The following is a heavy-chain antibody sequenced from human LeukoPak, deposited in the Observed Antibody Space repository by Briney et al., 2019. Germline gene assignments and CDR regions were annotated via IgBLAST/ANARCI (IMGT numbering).Heavy chain of an antibody. Sequence: SETLSLTCTVSGGSISSSSHYWGWIRQPPGKGLEWIGEINHSGSTNYNPSLKSRVTISVDTSKNQFSLELSSVTAADTAVYYCARGRRSSWYGWGQGTLVTVSS. CDR3: ARGRRSSWYG. J-gene: IGHJ4*02. V-gene: IGHV4-39*07. CDR2: INHSGST. CDR1: GGSISSSSHY. D-gene: IGHD6-13*01.